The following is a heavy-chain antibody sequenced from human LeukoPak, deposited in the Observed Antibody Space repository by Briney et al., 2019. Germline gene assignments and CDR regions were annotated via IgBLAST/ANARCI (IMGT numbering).Heavy chain of an antibody. V-gene: IGHV3-20*04. CDR2: INWNGGST. Sequence: GGSLRLSCAASGFTFSDYYMSWIRQAPGKGLEWVSGINWNGGSTGYADSVKGRFTISRDNAKNSLYLQMNSLRAEDTALYYCARARYCSSTSCFYYYYYMDVWGKGTTVTVSS. D-gene: IGHD2-2*01. J-gene: IGHJ6*03. CDR1: GFTFSDYY. CDR3: ARARYCSSTSCFYYYYYMDV.